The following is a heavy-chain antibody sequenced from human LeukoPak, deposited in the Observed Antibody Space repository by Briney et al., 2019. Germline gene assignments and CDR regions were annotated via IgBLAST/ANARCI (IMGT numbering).Heavy chain of an antibody. D-gene: IGHD6-13*01. CDR1: GFTFSSYS. CDR2: ISSSSSYI. J-gene: IGHJ6*03. V-gene: IGHV3-21*01. Sequence: PGGSLRLSCAASGFTFSSYSMNWVRQAPGKGLEWVSSISSSSSYIYYADSVKGRFTISRDNAKNSLYLQMNSLRAEDTAVYYCARVSSSSWYYYYMDVWGKGTTVTVSS. CDR3: ARVSSSSWYYYYMDV.